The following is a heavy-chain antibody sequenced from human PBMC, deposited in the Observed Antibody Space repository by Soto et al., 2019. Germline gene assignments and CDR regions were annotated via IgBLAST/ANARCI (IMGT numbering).Heavy chain of an antibody. CDR2: IYYSGIT. J-gene: IGHJ5*02. V-gene: IGHV4-59*01. CDR3: ARLVGNSWLDH. Sequence: SETLSLTCPVSGGSISSYYWSWIRQPPGKGLEWIGYIYYSGITDYNPSLKSRVTISVDTSKSQFSLKLSSVTAADTAVYYCARLVGNSWLDHWGQGTLVTSPQ. D-gene: IGHD6-6*01. CDR1: GGSISSYY.